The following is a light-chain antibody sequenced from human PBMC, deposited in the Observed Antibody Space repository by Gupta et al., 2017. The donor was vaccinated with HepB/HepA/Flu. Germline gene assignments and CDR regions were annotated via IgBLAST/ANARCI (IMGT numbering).Light chain of an antibody. CDR3: NSRDNNGDHRG. CDR2: GKN. CDR1: SLTSYY. Sequence: SSVMSQDPAVSVALGQTVRITCQGDSLTSYYASWYQQKPGQAPALVIYGKNKRPSGIPDRFSGSTSGNTASLTITGAQAEDEADYYCNSRDNNGDHRGFGGGTKLTVL. J-gene: IGLJ2*01. V-gene: IGLV3-19*01.